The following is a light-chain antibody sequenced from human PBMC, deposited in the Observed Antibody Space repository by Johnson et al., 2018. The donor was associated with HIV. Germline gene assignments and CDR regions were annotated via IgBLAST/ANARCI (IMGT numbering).Light chain of an antibody. CDR3: GTWDSSLSAYV. V-gene: IGLV1-51*01. CDR1: SSNIGNNY. J-gene: IGLJ1*01. Sequence: QSVLTQPPSVSAAPGQKVTIYCSGSSSNIGNNYVSWYQQLPGTAPKLLIYDNNKRPSGIPDRFSGSKSGTSATLGITGLQTGDEADYYCGTWDSSLSAYVIRTGTKVTVL. CDR2: DNN.